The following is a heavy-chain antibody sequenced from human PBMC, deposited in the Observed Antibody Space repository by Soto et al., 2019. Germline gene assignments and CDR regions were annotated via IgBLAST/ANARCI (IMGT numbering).Heavy chain of an antibody. V-gene: IGHV3-30*18. Sequence: GGSLRLSCAASGFTFSSYGMHWVRQAPGKGLEWVAVISYDGSNKYYADSVKGRFTISRDNSKNTLYLQMNSLRAEDTAVYYCAKESPPWRLRLGELSFPDYWGQGTLVTVSS. J-gene: IGHJ4*02. CDR3: AKESPPWRLRLGELSFPDY. D-gene: IGHD3-16*02. CDR2: ISYDGSNK. CDR1: GFTFSSYG.